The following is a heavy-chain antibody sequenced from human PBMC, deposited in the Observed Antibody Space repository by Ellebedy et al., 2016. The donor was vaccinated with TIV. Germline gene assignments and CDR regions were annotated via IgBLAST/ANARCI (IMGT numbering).Heavy chain of an antibody. Sequence: GESLKISXAASGFTFSDYYMSWIRQAPGKGLEWVSYISSSGSTIYYADSVKGRFTISRDNAKNSLYLQMNSLRAEDTAVYYCASPTIFGVVIPPYYYYYMDVWGKGTTVTVSS. CDR2: ISSSGSTI. CDR1: GFTFSDYY. V-gene: IGHV3-11*01. D-gene: IGHD3-3*01. J-gene: IGHJ6*03. CDR3: ASPTIFGVVIPPYYYYYMDV.